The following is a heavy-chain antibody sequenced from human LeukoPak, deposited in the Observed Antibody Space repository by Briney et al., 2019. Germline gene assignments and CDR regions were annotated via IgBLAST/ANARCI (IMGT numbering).Heavy chain of an antibody. Sequence: GESLKISCKGSGYSFTSYWIGWVRQMPGKGLEWMGIIYPGDSDTRYSPSFQGQVTISADKSISTAYLQWSSLKASDTAMYSCARSDSSGYYLDAFDIWGQGTMVTVSS. D-gene: IGHD3-22*01. CDR2: IYPGDSDT. CDR1: GYSFTSYW. V-gene: IGHV5-51*01. CDR3: ARSDSSGYYLDAFDI. J-gene: IGHJ3*02.